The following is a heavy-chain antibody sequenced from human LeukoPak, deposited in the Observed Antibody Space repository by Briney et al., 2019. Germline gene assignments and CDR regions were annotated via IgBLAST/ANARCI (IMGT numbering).Heavy chain of an antibody. J-gene: IGHJ5*02. CDR1: GASISSGGYY. CDR3: AREATAHPYNWFDP. Sequence: SETLSLTCTVSGASISSGGYYWSWLRQHPGKGLEWIGYIYYSGSTYYNPSLKSRVTISVDTSKNQFSLKLSSVTAADTAVYYCAREATAHPYNWFDPWGQGTLVTVSS. D-gene: IGHD5-18*01. V-gene: IGHV4-31*03. CDR2: IYYSGST.